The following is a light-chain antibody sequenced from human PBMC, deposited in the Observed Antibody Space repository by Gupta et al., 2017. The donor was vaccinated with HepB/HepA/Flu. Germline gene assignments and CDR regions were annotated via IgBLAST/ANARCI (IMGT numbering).Light chain of an antibody. CDR3: QQYNHLPFT. Sequence: DIQMTQSPSSLSASIGDRVTITCQASQDITNYLSWYQQKPGKAPKLLIYDASNLETGVPPRFSGSGSGTDFTFTISSLQPEDIAIYYCQQYNHLPFTFGPGTKVDF. V-gene: IGKV1-33*01. J-gene: IGKJ3*01. CDR2: DAS. CDR1: QDITNY.